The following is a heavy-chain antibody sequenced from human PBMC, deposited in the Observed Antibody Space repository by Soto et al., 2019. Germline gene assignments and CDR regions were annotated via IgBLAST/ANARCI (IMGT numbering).Heavy chain of an antibody. CDR1: GGSVYSNGHY. V-gene: IGHV4-39*01. CDR2: IDNNGVT. Sequence: ETLSLTCIVSGGSVYSNGHYWGWIRQPPGKGLEWIGSIDNNGVTNYNSSLKSRVTISRDTSKNQFSLRLTSVTAADTAVYYCGKILVGATGHTDADSWGPGTLVTV. D-gene: IGHD2-15*01. CDR3: GKILVGATGHTDADS. J-gene: IGHJ4*02.